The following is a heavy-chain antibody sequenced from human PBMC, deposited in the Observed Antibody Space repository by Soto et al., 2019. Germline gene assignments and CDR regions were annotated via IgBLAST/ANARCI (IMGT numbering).Heavy chain of an antibody. CDR2: IYQSGST. J-gene: IGHJ5*02. Sequence: SETLSLTCAVSGDSISRGGYSWNWIRQPPGKDLEWIGYIYQSGSTLYNPSLGSRVSISLDRSKNQFSLNLTSLTAADTAVYYCARGYCTNAICYNWFDPWGQGSLVTVSS. CDR3: ARGYCTNAICYNWFDP. V-gene: IGHV4-30-2*01. CDR1: GDSISRGGYS. D-gene: IGHD2-8*01.